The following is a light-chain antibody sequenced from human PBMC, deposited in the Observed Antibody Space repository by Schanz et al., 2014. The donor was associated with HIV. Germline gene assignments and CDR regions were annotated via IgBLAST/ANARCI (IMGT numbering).Light chain of an antibody. J-gene: IGKJ1*01. Sequence: EIVLTQSPGTLSLSPGERATLSCRASQSVSSSYLAWYQQKGGQSPRLLVYGASSRASGIPDRFSGSGSGTDFTLTISRLDPEDFALYYCQQFDTSPSFGQGTKVDIK. CDR3: QQFDTSPS. CDR2: GAS. V-gene: IGKV3-20*01. CDR1: QSVSSSY.